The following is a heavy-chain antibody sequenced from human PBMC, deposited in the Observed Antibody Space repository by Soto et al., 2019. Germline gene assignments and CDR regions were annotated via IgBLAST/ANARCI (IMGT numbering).Heavy chain of an antibody. CDR2: IIPIFGTA. CDR1: GGTFSSYA. Sequence: QVQLVQSGAEVKKPGSSVKVSCKASGGTFSSYAISWVRQAPGQGLEWMGGIIPIFGTANYAQKFQGRVTITADESTSTAYMELSSLRSEDTAVYYCARGSSRWELPPLKDYYYYGMDVWGQGTTVTVSS. D-gene: IGHD1-26*01. V-gene: IGHV1-69*01. J-gene: IGHJ6*02. CDR3: ARGSSRWELPPLKDYYYYGMDV.